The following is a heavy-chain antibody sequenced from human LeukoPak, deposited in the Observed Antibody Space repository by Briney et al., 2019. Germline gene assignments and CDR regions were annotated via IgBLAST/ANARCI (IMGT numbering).Heavy chain of an antibody. CDR3: VKDYPVFDS. CDR1: GFTFSNYG. V-gene: IGHV3-30*02. J-gene: IGHJ5*01. CDR2: IRIDGKTV. Sequence: GGSLRLSCAASGFTFSNYGMHWVRQVPGEGLEWVAFIRIDGKTVYNVDSVRGRFTISRDNSKSMVYLHMSSLRPEDTALYYCVKDYPVFDSWGQGTLVTVSS.